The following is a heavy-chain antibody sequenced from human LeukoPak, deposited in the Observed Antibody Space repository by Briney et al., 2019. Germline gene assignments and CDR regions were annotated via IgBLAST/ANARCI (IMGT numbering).Heavy chain of an antibody. CDR3: ARIQCSYYDSSGYPPYYFDY. CDR2: INPNSGGT. Sequence: GASVKVSCKASGYTFTGYYMHWVRQAPGQGLEWMGWINPNSGGTNYAQKFQGRVTMTRDTSISTAYMELSRLRSDDTAVYYCARIQCSYYDSSGYPPYYFDYWGQGTLVTVSS. V-gene: IGHV1-2*02. CDR1: GYTFTGYY. D-gene: IGHD3-22*01. J-gene: IGHJ4*02.